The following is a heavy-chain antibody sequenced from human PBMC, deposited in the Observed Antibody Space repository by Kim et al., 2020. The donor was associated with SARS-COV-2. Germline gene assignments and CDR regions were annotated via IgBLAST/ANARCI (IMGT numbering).Heavy chain of an antibody. D-gene: IGHD2-21*02. CDR1: GYSFTSYW. V-gene: IGHV5-10-1*01. J-gene: IGHJ6*02. Sequence: GESLKISCKGSGYSFTSYWISWVRQMPGKGLEWMGNIDPSDSYTDYSPSFQGHVTISADKSISTAYLQWSSLKASDTAMYYCARVTFSGGSADYYYYAMDVWGQGTTVTVSS. CDR3: ARVTFSGGSADYYYYAMDV. CDR2: IDPSDSYT.